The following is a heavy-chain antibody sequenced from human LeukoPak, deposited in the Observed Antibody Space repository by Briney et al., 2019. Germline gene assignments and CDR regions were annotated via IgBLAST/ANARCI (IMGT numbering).Heavy chain of an antibody. Sequence: SETLSLTCTVSGGSISSYYWSWIRQPPGKGLEWIGNIYYSGSTFYNPSLTSRVTISVDTSRKQFSLQLSSVTAADTAVYYCARQGYSYGYIDYWGQGTLVTVSS. CDR1: GGSISSYY. CDR2: IYYSGST. J-gene: IGHJ4*02. V-gene: IGHV4-59*04. CDR3: ARQGYSYGYIDY. D-gene: IGHD5-18*01.